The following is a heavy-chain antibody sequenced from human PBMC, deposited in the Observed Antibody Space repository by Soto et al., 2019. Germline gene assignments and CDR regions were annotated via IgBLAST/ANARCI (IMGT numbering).Heavy chain of an antibody. CDR3: ARLIAAAGGNRAY. J-gene: IGHJ4*02. CDR2: IYYSGST. CDR1: GFSISTNSYY. V-gene: IGHV4-39*01. Sequence: PGETLTLTCTGSGFSISTNSYYWVWLPPRPGKGLEWIGSIYYSGSTYYNPSLKSRVTISADTSKNQFSLKLSSVTAADTAVYYCARLIAAAGGNRAYWGQGTLVTVSS. D-gene: IGHD6-13*01.